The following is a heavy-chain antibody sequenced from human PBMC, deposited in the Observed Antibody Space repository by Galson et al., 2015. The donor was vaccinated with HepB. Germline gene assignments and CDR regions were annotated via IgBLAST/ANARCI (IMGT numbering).Heavy chain of an antibody. CDR3: ARAGDFWSGYQYYFDY. CDR2: INPSGGST. D-gene: IGHD3-3*01. CDR1: GYTFTSYG. V-gene: IGHV1-46*01. J-gene: IGHJ4*02. Sequence: SVKVSCKASGYTFTSYGISWVRQAPGQGLEWMGIINPSGGSTSYAQKFQGRVTMTRDTSTSTVYMELSSLRSEGTAVYYCARAGDFWSGYQYYFDYWGQGTLVTVSS.